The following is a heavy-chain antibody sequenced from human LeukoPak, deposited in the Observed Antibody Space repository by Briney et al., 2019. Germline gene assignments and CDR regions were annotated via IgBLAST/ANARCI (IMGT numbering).Heavy chain of an antibody. Sequence: SQTLSLTCTVSGGSISSGGYYWSWIRQPPGKGLEWIGYIYYSGSTNYNPSLKSRVTISIDTSKNQFSLKLSSVTAADTAVYYCARDGLFGVDSMDVWGKGTTVTVSS. CDR3: ARDGLFGVDSMDV. J-gene: IGHJ6*03. CDR1: GGSISSGGYY. CDR2: IYYSGST. V-gene: IGHV4-61*08. D-gene: IGHD3-3*01.